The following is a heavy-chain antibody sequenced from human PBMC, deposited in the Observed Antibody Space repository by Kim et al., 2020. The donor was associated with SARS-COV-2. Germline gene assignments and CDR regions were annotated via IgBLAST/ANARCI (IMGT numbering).Heavy chain of an antibody. J-gene: IGHJ4*02. Sequence: SETLSLTCTVSGGSISSSSYYWGWIRQPPGKGLEWIGSIYYSGSTYYNPSLNSRVTISVDTSKNQFSLKLSSVTAADTAVYYCASPFYGSGSYSPFSYWGQGTLVTVSS. D-gene: IGHD3-10*01. V-gene: IGHV4-39*01. CDR3: ASPFYGSGSYSPFSY. CDR2: IYYSGST. CDR1: GGSISSSSYY.